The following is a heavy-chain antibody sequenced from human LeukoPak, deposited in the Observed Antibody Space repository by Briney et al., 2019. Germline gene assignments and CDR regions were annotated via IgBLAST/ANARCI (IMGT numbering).Heavy chain of an antibody. CDR3: ARESAEYGDYSDY. J-gene: IGHJ4*02. D-gene: IGHD4-17*01. CDR2: INPNTGGT. V-gene: IGHV1-2*06. Sequence: GASVKVSCKASGYTFTGYYMHWVRQAPGQGLEWMGRINPNTGGTNYAQNFQGRVAMTRDTSISTAYMELNRLRSDDTAVYYCARESAEYGDYSDYWGQGTLVTVFS. CDR1: GYTFTGYY.